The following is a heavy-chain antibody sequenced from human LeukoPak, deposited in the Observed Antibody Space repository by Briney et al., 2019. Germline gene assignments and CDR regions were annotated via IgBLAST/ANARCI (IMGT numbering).Heavy chain of an antibody. Sequence: ASVKVSCKASGYTFTSYDINWVRQATGQGLEWMGWMNPNSGNTGYAQKFQGRVTMTRNTSISTAYMDLSSLRSEDTAVYYCAGAYYYGSGGDAFDIWGQGTMVTVSS. V-gene: IGHV1-8*01. D-gene: IGHD3-10*01. J-gene: IGHJ3*02. CDR3: AGAYYYGSGGDAFDI. CDR1: GYTFTSYD. CDR2: MNPNSGNT.